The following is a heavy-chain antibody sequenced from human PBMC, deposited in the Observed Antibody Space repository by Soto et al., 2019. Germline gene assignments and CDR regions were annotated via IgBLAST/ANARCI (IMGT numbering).Heavy chain of an antibody. V-gene: IGHV4-61*08. J-gene: IGHJ4*02. CDR2: IYYSGST. Sequence: PSETLSLTCTVSGGSVSSGAYYWSWIRQPPEKGLEWIGYIYYSGSTNYNPSLKSRVTTSVDTSKNQFSLKLTSVTAADAAVYYCARAISTGYNILTGYYMDYWGQGSLVTVSS. CDR1: GGSVSSGAYY. CDR3: ARAISTGYNILTGYYMDY. D-gene: IGHD3-9*01.